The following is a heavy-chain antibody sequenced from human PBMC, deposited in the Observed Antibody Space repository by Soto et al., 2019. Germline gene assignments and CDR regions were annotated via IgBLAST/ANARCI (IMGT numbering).Heavy chain of an antibody. D-gene: IGHD3-16*02. CDR3: ARDAGYYDYVWGSYRRPDYYYYYGMDV. CDR2: ISAYNGNT. V-gene: IGHV1-18*01. Sequence: QVPLVQSGAEVKKPGASVKVSCKASGYTFTSYGISWVRQAPGQGLEWMGWISAYNGNTNYAQKLQGRVTMTTDTSTSTAYMELRSLRSDDTAVYYCARDAGYYDYVWGSYRRPDYYYYYGMDVWGQGTTVTVSS. CDR1: GYTFTSYG. J-gene: IGHJ6*02.